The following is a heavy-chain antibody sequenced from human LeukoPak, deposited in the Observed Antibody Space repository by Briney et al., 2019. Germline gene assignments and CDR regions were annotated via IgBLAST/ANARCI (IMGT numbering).Heavy chain of an antibody. CDR2: INHSGST. CDR1: GGSISSGGYS. D-gene: IGHD3-3*01. V-gene: IGHV4-34*01. CDR3: ARGRTYYDFWSGNSADY. J-gene: IGHJ4*02. Sequence: SETLSLTCAVSGGSISSGGYSWSWIRQPPGKGLEWIGEINHSGSTNYNPSLKSRVTISVDTSKNQFSLKLSSVTAADTAVYYCARGRTYYDFWSGNSADYWGQGTLVTVSS.